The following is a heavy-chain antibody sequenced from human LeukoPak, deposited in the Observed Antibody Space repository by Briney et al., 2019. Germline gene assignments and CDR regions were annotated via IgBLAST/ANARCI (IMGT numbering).Heavy chain of an antibody. CDR1: GGSISSVDYY. D-gene: IGHD6-6*01. Sequence: PSETLSLTCTVSGGSISSVDYYWSWIRQYPGKGLEWIGEINHSGSTNYNPSLKSRVTISVDTSKNQFSLKLSSVTAADTAVYYCARGVRVDYWGQGTLVTVSS. CDR3: ARGVRVDY. V-gene: IGHV4-34*01. J-gene: IGHJ4*02. CDR2: INHSGST.